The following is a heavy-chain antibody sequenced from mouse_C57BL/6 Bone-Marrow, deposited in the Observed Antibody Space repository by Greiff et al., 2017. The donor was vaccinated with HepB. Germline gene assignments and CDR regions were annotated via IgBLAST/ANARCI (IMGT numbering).Heavy chain of an antibody. D-gene: IGHD1-1*01. V-gene: IGHV5-4*01. CDR2: ISDGGSYT. J-gene: IGHJ1*03. CDR1: GFTFSSYA. CDR3: ARDGLITTRWYFDV. Sequence: EVQRVESGGGLVKPGGSLKLSCAASGFTFSSYAMSWVRQTPEKRLEWVATISDGGSYTYYPDNVKGRFTISRDNAKNNLYLQMSHLKSEDTAMYYCARDGLITTRWYFDVWGTGTTVTVSS.